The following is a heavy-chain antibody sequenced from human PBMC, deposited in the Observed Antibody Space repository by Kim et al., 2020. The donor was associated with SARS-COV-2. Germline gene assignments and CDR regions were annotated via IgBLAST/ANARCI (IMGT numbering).Heavy chain of an antibody. CDR1: GGTFSSYA. CDR3: AVTLTYYYDSSGYYQGAFDI. CDR2: IIPIFGTA. Sequence: SVKVSCKASGGTFSSYAISWVRQAPGQGLEWMGGIIPIFGTANYAQKFQGRVTITADESTSTAYMELSSLRSEDTAVYYCAVTLTYYYDSSGYYQGAFDIWGQGTMVTVSS. V-gene: IGHV1-69*13. D-gene: IGHD3-22*01. J-gene: IGHJ3*02.